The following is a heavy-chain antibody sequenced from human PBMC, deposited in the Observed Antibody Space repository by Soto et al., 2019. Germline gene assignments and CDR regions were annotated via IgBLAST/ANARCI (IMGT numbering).Heavy chain of an antibody. Sequence: GGSLRLSCAASGFTFSDYYMSWIRQAPGKGLEWVSYISSSGSTIYYADSVKGRFTISRDNAKNSLYLQMNSLRAEDTAVYYCARERNDFWSGYYYYYMDVWGKGTTVTVSS. CDR3: ARERNDFWSGYYYYYMDV. D-gene: IGHD3-3*01. J-gene: IGHJ6*03. CDR2: ISSSGSTI. CDR1: GFTFSDYY. V-gene: IGHV3-11*01.